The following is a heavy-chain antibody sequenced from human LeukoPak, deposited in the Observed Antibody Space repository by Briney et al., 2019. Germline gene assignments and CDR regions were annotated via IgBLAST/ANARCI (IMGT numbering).Heavy chain of an antibody. CDR2: ISSSSSYI. Sequence: GGSLRLSCAASGFTFSSYSMNWVRQAPGKGLEWVSSISSSSSYIYYADSVKGRFTISRDNAKNSLYLQMNSLRAEDTAVYYCARDSAQYCSGGSCWGYWYFDLWGRGTLVTVSS. CDR3: ARDSAQYCSGGSCWGYWYFDL. V-gene: IGHV3-21*04. J-gene: IGHJ2*01. D-gene: IGHD2-15*01. CDR1: GFTFSSYS.